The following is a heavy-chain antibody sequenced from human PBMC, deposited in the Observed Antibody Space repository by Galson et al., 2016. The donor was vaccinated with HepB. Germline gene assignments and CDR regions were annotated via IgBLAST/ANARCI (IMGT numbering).Heavy chain of an antibody. CDR3: ARDGQASFDY. Sequence: SLRLSCAASGFTFSDYYMTWIRQAPGKGLEWVSYISTSGSSVYYADSVKGRFTISRDNAKKSLFLQMNNLKAEDTAVYYCARDGQASFDYWGLGTLVTVSS. CDR1: GFTFSDYY. CDR2: ISTSGSSV. J-gene: IGHJ4*02. V-gene: IGHV3-11*01.